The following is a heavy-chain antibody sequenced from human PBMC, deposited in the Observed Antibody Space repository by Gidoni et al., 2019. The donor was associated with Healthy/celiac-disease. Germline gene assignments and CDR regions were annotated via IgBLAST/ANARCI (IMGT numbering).Heavy chain of an antibody. D-gene: IGHD3-3*01. CDR1: GFTFSSYA. V-gene: IGHV3-23*04. CDR2: ISGSGGST. CDR3: AKGLRFLEWLRSPFDY. Sequence: EVQLVESGGGLVQPGGSLRLSCAASGFTFSSYAMSWVRQAPGKGLEWVSAISGSGGSTYYADSVKGRFTISRDNSKNTLYLQMNSLRAEDTAVYYCAKGLRFLEWLRSPFDYWGQGTLVTVSS. J-gene: IGHJ4*02.